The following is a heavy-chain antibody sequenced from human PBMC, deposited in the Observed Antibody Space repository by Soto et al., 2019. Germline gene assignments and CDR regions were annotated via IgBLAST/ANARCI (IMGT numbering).Heavy chain of an antibody. D-gene: IGHD1-26*01. CDR2: IVPMLGTP. Sequence: QVQLVQSGAEVKEPGSSVRVSCKASGGTFDNFIMNWVRQTPGQGLEWMGGIVPMLGTPTYAEKFKGRVTISATRSTSTMYMEVTSLRSEDTAIYYCARNGPYSSSLSQSSGMDVWGQGTTVTVSS. J-gene: IGHJ6*02. CDR3: ARNGPYSSSLSQSSGMDV. V-gene: IGHV1-69*01. CDR1: GGTFDNFI.